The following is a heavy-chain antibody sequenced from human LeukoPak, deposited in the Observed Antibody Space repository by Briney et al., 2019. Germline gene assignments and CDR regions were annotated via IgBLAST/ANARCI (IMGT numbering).Heavy chain of an antibody. Sequence: GGSLRLSCAASGFPFNTYWMTWVRQAPGRGLEWVANIKEDGSEKFYVDSVKGRFTISRDNAENSLYLQMNSLRVDDTALYYCARDLSYSRDDAFDLWGQGTVVTVSS. D-gene: IGHD3-22*01. J-gene: IGHJ3*01. V-gene: IGHV3-7*01. CDR1: GFPFNTYW. CDR2: IKEDGSEK. CDR3: ARDLSYSRDDAFDL.